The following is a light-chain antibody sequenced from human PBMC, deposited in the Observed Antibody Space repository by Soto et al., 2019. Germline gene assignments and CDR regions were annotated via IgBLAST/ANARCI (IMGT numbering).Light chain of an antibody. CDR3: QHYNLHSPAT. CDR1: QNLGRW. Sequence: DIQMTQSPSSLSASVGDRVTITCRASQNLGRWLAWYQQKSGKAPKLMIYDVSTLISGVPSRFSGSGSGTEFTLTITSLQPDDFTTYYCQHYNLHSPATFGPGTLVEIK. V-gene: IGKV1-5*01. J-gene: IGKJ1*01. CDR2: DVS.